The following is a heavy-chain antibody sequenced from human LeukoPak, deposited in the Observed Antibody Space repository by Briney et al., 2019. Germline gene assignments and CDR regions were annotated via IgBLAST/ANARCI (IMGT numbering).Heavy chain of an antibody. CDR3: TTDRGVNAFDI. D-gene: IGHD1-26*01. V-gene: IGHV3-15*01. CDR1: RFTVSNAW. CDR2: IQSKTDGGTT. Sequence: GGLRLACAAARFTVSNAWMSWVRQAPGKGREWVGRIQSKTDGGTTDYAAPVKGRFTISRDDSRNTLYLQMNSLKTEDTAVYYCTTDRGVNAFDIWGQGTMVTVSS. J-gene: IGHJ3*02.